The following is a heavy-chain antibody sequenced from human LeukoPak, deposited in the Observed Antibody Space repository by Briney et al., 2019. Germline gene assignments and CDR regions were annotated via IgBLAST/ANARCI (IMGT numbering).Heavy chain of an antibody. D-gene: IGHD6-19*01. J-gene: IGHJ4*02. CDR2: ISYDGSNK. CDR1: GFTFSSYA. V-gene: IGHV3-30-3*01. Sequence: GRSLRLSCAASGFTFSSYAMHWVRQAPGKGLEWVAVISYDGSNKYYADSVKGRFTISRDNSKNTLYLQMNSLRAEDTAVYYCAREGESSGLFDYWGQGTLVTVSS. CDR3: AREGESSGLFDY.